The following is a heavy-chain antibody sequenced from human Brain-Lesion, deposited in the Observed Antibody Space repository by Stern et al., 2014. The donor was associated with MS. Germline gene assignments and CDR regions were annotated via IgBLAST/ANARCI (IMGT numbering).Heavy chain of an antibody. J-gene: IGHJ6*02. CDR2: IKLNTGGT. CDR1: GYIFTGYY. CDR3: ARDQRGITIFGVVTDYYYLGMDV. V-gene: IGHV1-2*02. D-gene: IGHD3-3*01. Sequence: QVQLVQSGAGVKKPGASVKVSCKTSGYIFTGYYIHWVRQAPGQGLEWMAWIKLNTGGTKYAQKFQGRVTMSRDTSISTTYVELSSLTSDDTAVYYCARDQRGITIFGVVTDYYYLGMDVWGQGTTVTVSS.